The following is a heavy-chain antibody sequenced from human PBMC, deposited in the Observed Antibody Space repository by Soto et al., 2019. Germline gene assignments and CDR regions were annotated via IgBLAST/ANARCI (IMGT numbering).Heavy chain of an antibody. CDR1: GFSFRGYG. V-gene: IGHV3-33*01. CDR3: ARQASVVTPVFDY. CDR2: IWYDGSYT. D-gene: IGHD2-15*01. Sequence: RLSCAASGFSFRGYGMQWVRQAPGKGLEWVALIWYDGSYTHYADSVKGRFTISRDNSKNTLYLQMNSLRAEDTAIYYCARQASVVTPVFDYWGQGTLVTVSS. J-gene: IGHJ4*02.